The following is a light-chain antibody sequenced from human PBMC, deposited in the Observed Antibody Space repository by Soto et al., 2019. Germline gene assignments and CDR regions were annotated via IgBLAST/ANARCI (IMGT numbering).Light chain of an antibody. CDR2: DAS. CDR1: QSVSSSY. J-gene: IGKJ2*01. Sequence: EIVLTQSPGTLSLSPGERATLSCRASQSVSSSYLAWYQQKPGQAPRLLIYDASNRATGTPARFSGSGSGTDFTHTISSLEPEDFAVYYWLQRSHWPPFTFGQGTKLEL. V-gene: IGKV3D-20*02. CDR3: LQRSHWPPFT.